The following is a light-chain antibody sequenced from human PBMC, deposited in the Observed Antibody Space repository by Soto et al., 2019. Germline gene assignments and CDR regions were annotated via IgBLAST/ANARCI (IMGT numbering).Light chain of an antibody. Sequence: QSALIQPASVSGSPGQSITISCTGTSSDVGDYNYVSWYQQHPDRVPKLIIFEVNNRPSGVSNRFSGSKSGITASLTISGLHAEDEADYYCSSYTNTRTYVFGTGTKLTVL. V-gene: IGLV2-14*01. CDR1: SSDVGDYNY. CDR3: SSYTNTRTYV. J-gene: IGLJ1*01. CDR2: EVN.